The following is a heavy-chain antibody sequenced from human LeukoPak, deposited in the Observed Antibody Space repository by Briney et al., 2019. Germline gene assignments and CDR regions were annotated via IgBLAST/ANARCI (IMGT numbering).Heavy chain of an antibody. CDR2: MNPNSGNT. J-gene: IGHJ6*03. CDR1: GYTFTSYD. CDR3: ARVGLGPYYDFWSGYYTGYYYYMDV. D-gene: IGHD3-3*01. Sequence: VASVKVSCKASGYTFTSYDINWVRQATGQGLEWMGWMNPNSGNTGYAQKFQGRVTITRNTSISTAYMELSSLRSEDTAVYYCARVGLGPYYDFWSGYYTGYYYYMDVWGKGTTVTISS. V-gene: IGHV1-8*03.